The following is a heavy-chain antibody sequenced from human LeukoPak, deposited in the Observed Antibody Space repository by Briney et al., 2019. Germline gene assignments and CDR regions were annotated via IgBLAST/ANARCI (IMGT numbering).Heavy chain of an antibody. J-gene: IGHJ4*02. CDR3: AKDVHYGSSFTFDY. V-gene: IGHV3-9*03. Sequence: GGSLRLSCAASGFSFDDYGMHWVRQAPGKGLEGVLGMVWHSGSIGYADSVKDRYTISRDNAKNALHLLMNDLRAGDVAVYYCAKDVHYGSSFTFDYWGEGTMVTVSS. CDR2: MVWHSGSI. D-gene: IGHD6-6*01. CDR1: GFSFDDYG.